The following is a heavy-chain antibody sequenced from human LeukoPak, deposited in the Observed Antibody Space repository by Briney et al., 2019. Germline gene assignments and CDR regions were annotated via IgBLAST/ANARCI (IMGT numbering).Heavy chain of an antibody. J-gene: IGHJ4*02. V-gene: IGHV1-2*02. CDR1: GYTFTDYY. Sequence: ASVKVSCKASGYTFTDYYIYWVRHIPGQGLEWMGWINPNSGGTNYAQKFQGRVTMTRDTSISTVHMELSRLRSDDTAVYYCVRVVLAVAAIGYFDYWGQGTLVTVSS. CDR2: INPNSGGT. D-gene: IGHD6-19*01. CDR3: VRVVLAVAAIGYFDY.